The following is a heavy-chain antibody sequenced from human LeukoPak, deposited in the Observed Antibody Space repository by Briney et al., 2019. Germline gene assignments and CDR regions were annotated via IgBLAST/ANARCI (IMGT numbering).Heavy chain of an antibody. Sequence: ASVKVSCKASGYTFTGYYMHWVRQAPGQGLEWMGWINPNSGGTNYAQKFQGRVTMTRDTSISTAYMELSRLRSDDTAVYYCARDLQSGILTGYPPYYYYGMEVWGQGTTGTVSS. CDR2: INPNSGGT. CDR1: GYTFTGYY. V-gene: IGHV1-2*02. D-gene: IGHD3-9*01. J-gene: IGHJ6*02. CDR3: ARDLQSGILTGYPPYYYYGMEV.